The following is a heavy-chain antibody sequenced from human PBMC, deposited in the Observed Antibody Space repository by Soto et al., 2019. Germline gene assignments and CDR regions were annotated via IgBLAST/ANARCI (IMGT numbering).Heavy chain of an antibody. CDR1: GFTFSSYG. CDR3: ARELPNSSSWYRNFLGASEVGDAFDI. V-gene: IGHV3-33*01. D-gene: IGHD6-13*01. CDR2: IWYDGSNK. J-gene: IGHJ3*02. Sequence: QVQLVESGGGVVQPGRSLRLSCAASGFTFSSYGMHWVRQAPGKGLEWVAVIWYDGSNKYYADSVKGRFTISRDNSKNTLYLQMNSLRAEDTAVYYCARELPNSSSWYRNFLGASEVGDAFDIWGQGTMVTVSS.